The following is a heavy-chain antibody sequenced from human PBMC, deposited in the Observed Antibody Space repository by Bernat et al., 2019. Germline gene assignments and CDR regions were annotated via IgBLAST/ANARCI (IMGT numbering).Heavy chain of an antibody. Sequence: EVQLVESGGGLVKPGGSLRLSCAASGFTFSSYSMNWVRQAPGKGLEWVSYISSSSSYIYYADSVKGRFTISRDNAKNSLYLQMNSLRAEDTAVYYCTTDLGSIGELLIYYYYGMDVWGQGTTVTVSS. D-gene: IGHD3-10*01. CDR1: GFTFSSYS. J-gene: IGHJ6*02. CDR3: TTDLGSIGELLIYYYYGMDV. V-gene: IGHV3-21*05. CDR2: ISSSSSYI.